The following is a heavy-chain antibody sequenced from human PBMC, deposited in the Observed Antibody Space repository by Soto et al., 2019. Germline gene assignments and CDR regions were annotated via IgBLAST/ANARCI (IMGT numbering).Heavy chain of an antibody. CDR1: GGSISSYY. CDR3: ARSVLNWFGP. V-gene: IGHV4-59*01. D-gene: IGHD6-6*01. Sequence: VTLSLTCTVSGGSISSYYWSWIRQPPGKGLEWIGYIYYSGSTNYNPSLKSRVTISVDTSKNQFSLKLSSVTAADTAVYYCARSVLNWFGPWGQGTLVTVSS. CDR2: IYYSGST. J-gene: IGHJ5*02.